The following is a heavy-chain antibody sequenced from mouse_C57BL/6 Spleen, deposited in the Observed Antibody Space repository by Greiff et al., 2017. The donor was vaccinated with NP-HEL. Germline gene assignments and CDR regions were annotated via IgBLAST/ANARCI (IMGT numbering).Heavy chain of an antibody. Sequence: EVQLQQSGPELVKPGASVKMSCKASGYTFTDYNMHWVKQSHGKSLEWIGYINPNNGGTSYNQKFKGKATLTVNKSSSTAYMELRSLTSEESAVYYCASELGRGYAMDYWGQGTSVTVSS. J-gene: IGHJ4*01. V-gene: IGHV1-22*01. CDR3: ASELGRGYAMDY. CDR1: GYTFTDYN. D-gene: IGHD4-1*01. CDR2: INPNNGGT.